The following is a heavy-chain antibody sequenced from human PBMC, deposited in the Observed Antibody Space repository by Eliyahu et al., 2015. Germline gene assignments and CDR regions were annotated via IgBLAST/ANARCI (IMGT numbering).Heavy chain of an antibody. CDR2: IGGSDGTT. CDR1: GXKFSXYA. J-gene: IGHJ4*02. D-gene: IGHD3-16*01. CDR3: AKDRLALTLALFGDFDY. Sequence: EVQLLESGGGLVQAGGSLRLSCAAXGXKFSXYAMSWVRRGPGKGLEWVSSIGGSDGTTYYADSVKGRFNISRDNSKNTLFVQMDSLRVEDTAIYYCAKDRLALTLALFGDFDYWGQGTLVSVSS. V-gene: IGHV3-23*01.